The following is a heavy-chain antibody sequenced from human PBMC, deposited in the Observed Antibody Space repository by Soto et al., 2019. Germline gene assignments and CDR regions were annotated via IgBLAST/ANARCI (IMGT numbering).Heavy chain of an antibody. J-gene: IGHJ3*02. CDR1: GGSISSYY. D-gene: IGHD6-6*01. CDR2: IYYSGST. CDR3: ARGVYSSSRPDAFDI. V-gene: IGHV4-59*01. Sequence: QVQLQESGPGLVKPSETLSLTCTVSGGSISSYYWSWIRQPQGKGLEWIGYIYYSGSTNYNPSLKSRVTISVDTSKNQFSLKLSSVTAADTAVYSCARGVYSSSRPDAFDIWGQGTMVTVSS.